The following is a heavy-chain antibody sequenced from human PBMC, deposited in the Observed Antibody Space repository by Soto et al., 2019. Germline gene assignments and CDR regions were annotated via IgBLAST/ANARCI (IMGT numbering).Heavy chain of an antibody. CDR3: GKSSGTGKSDGMDV. D-gene: IGHD7-27*01. V-gene: IGHV3-23*01. Sequence: EVQVLQSGGGLVQPGGSLRLSCAASGFALSDYIMTWVRQDPGKGLEWVASMTGSSGNTYDADSVRGRFTTSRDNSKNTLYLPMISLSDDDTAVYYCGKSSGTGKSDGMDVWGQGNTVVVSS. CDR2: MTGSSGNT. CDR1: GFALSDYI. J-gene: IGHJ6*02.